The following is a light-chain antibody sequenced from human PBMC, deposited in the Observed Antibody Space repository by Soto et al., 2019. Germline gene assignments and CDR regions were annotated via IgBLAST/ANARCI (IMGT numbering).Light chain of an antibody. CDR3: QSYDSSLSAYV. Sequence: QSALTQPPSVSGAPGQRVTISCTGSSSNIGAGFDVHWYQQLPGTAPKLLIYGNTNRPSGVPDRISGSKSGTSASLAINGLQAEEEADYYCQSYDSSLSAYVFGTGTKVTVL. CDR2: GNT. CDR1: SSNIGAGFD. J-gene: IGLJ1*01. V-gene: IGLV1-40*01.